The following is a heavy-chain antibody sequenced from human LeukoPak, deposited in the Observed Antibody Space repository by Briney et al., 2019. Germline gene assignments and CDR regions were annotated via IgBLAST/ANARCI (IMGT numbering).Heavy chain of an antibody. V-gene: IGHV3-66*02. Sequence: GGSLRLSCAASGFTVSSNYMSWVRQAPGKGLEWVSVIYSGGSTYYADSVKGRFTISRDNSKNTLYLQMNSLRAEDTAVYYCARDRRSRRGYYYYMDVWGKGTTVTVSS. CDR3: ARDRRSRRGYYYYMDV. J-gene: IGHJ6*03. CDR2: IYSGGST. CDR1: GFTVSSNY.